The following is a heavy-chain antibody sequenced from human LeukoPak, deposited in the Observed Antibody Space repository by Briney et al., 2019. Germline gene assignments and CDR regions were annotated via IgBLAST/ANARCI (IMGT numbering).Heavy chain of an antibody. J-gene: IGHJ4*02. Sequence: GGSLKLSCAASGFTFSNAWMNWVRQAPGKGLEWVGRIKSKTDGGTTDYAAPVKGRFTISRDDSKNTLYLQMNSLKTEDTAVYYCSTTYYYDSSEGYWGQGTLVTVSS. CDR2: IKSKTDGGTT. D-gene: IGHD3-22*01. CDR1: GFTFSNAW. CDR3: STTYYYDSSEGY. V-gene: IGHV3-15*07.